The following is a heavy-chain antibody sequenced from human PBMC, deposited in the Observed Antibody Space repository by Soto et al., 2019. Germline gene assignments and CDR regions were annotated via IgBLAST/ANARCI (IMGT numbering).Heavy chain of an antibody. CDR2: INENGANT. V-gene: IGHV3-23*01. Sequence: HPGGSLRLSCAASGFIFTNYAMSWVRQTPGKGLEWVSTINENGANTHYADSVKGRFTISRVNSRGTVYLQMNSLRDEDTALYYYAKDVGAPALFDYWGQGTHVTVSS. J-gene: IGHJ4*02. CDR3: AKDVGAPALFDY. CDR1: GFIFTNYA. D-gene: IGHD6-13*01.